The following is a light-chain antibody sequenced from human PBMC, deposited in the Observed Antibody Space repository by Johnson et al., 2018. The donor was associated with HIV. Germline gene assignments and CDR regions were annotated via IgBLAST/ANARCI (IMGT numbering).Light chain of an antibody. CDR3: GAWDRSLSAEV. CDR1: SSNVGNNV. V-gene: IGLV1-51*02. Sequence: QSVLTQPPSVSAAPGQKVTISCSGCSSNVGNNVVSWYQHLPGTAPKVLIYEDNKRPSGIPDRFSGSKSATSATRGITGLQQGDEADYYCGAWDRSLSAEVFRTGTKVTVL. CDR2: EDN. J-gene: IGLJ1*01.